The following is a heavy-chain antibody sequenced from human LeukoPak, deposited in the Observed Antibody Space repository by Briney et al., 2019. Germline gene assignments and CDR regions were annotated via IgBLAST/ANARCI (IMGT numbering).Heavy chain of an antibody. CDR3: ARTKNGYVIEDY. J-gene: IGHJ4*02. CDR1: GYTFTSYC. D-gene: IGHD5-12*01. CDR2: IRAYNGST. V-gene: IGHV1-18*01. Sequence: ASVKLSCNSSGYTFTSYCISWERQAPAQGLEWMGWIRAYNGSTKYATKLPGRVTMTTDTSTTTAYMELRSLRSDDTALYYCARTKNGYVIEDYWGQGTLVTVSS.